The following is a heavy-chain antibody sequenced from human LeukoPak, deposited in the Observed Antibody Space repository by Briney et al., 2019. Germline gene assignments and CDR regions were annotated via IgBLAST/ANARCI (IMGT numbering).Heavy chain of an antibody. D-gene: IGHD3-16*02. V-gene: IGHV3-30*18. CDR1: GFTFSSYG. Sequence: GGSLRLSCAASGFTFSSYGMHWVRQAPGKGLEWVAVISHNASTEYYADYGKGRFAISRDNSKNTVYLQMNSLRFEDTAIYYCAKTVWGSYRTLGDHWGQGTLVTVSS. CDR2: ISHNASTE. CDR3: AKTVWGSYRTLGDH. J-gene: IGHJ5*02.